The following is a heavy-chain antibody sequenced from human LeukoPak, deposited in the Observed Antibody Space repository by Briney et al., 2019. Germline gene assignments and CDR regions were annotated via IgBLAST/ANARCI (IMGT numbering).Heavy chain of an antibody. Sequence: SVKVSCKASGGTFSSYAISWVRQAPGQGLEWMGGIIPIFGTANYAQKFQGRVTITTDESTSTAYMELRSLRSDDTAVYYCARSSDSSSLQHFQHWGQGTLVTVSS. J-gene: IGHJ1*01. CDR1: GGTFSSYA. D-gene: IGHD6-6*01. CDR2: IIPIFGTA. V-gene: IGHV1-69*05. CDR3: ARSSDSSSLQHFQH.